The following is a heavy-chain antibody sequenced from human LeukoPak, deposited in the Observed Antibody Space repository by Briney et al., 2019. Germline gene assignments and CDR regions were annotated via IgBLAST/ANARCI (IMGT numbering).Heavy chain of an antibody. Sequence: GASVTVSCKASGYTFTGYYMHWVRQAPGQGLEWMGWINPNSGGTNYAQKFQGRVTMTRDTPISTAYMELSRLRSDDTAVYYCARVTYYYGSGSYSDYWGQGTLVTVSS. V-gene: IGHV1-2*02. CDR2: INPNSGGT. J-gene: IGHJ4*02. CDR3: ARVTYYYGSGSYSDY. D-gene: IGHD3-10*01. CDR1: GYTFTGYY.